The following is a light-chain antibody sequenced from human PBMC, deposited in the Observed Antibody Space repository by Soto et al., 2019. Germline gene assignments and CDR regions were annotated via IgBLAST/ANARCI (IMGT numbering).Light chain of an antibody. CDR3: QQYNNWPLS. Sequence: EIVMTQSPATLSVSPGERATLSCRASQSVTSNLAWYQQKPGQAPRLLIYGASTGATDIPGRFSGSGSGTEFTLTISSLQSEDFAVYYCQQYNNWPLSFGQGTRLEIK. CDR1: QSVTSN. J-gene: IGKJ2*03. CDR2: GAS. V-gene: IGKV3-15*01.